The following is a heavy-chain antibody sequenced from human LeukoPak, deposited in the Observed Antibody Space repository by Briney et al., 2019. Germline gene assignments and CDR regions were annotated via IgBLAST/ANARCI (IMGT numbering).Heavy chain of an antibody. CDR2: LRRSSATI. Sequence: AASLILSGTAPGFTFSTSSTNWVRQTPVHAPHLISSLRRSSATIYYADSVKGRFTISRDNGRNSLYLQMNDLRAEDTGVYFCARDARSHCGTDACYGPYFDYWGQGSLVTVSS. J-gene: IGHJ4*02. CDR3: ARDARSHCGTDACYGPYFDY. CDR1: GFTFSTSS. V-gene: IGHV3-48*01. D-gene: IGHD2-2*01.